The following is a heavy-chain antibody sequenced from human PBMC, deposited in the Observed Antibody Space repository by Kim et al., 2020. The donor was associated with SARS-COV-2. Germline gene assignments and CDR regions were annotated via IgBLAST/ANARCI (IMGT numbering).Heavy chain of an antibody. J-gene: IGHJ4*02. CDR3: ARVHDYVWGSYRYFDY. V-gene: IGHV3-48*03. Sequence: SVKGRFTISRDNAKNSLYLQMNSLRAEDTAVYYCARVHDYVWGSYRYFDYWGQGTLVTVSS. D-gene: IGHD3-16*02.